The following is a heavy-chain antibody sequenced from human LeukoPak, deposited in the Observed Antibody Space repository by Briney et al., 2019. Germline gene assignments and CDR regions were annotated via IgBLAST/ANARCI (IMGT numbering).Heavy chain of an antibody. CDR1: GDNFNNFG. J-gene: IGHJ4*02. Sequence: SVKVSCKASGDNFNNFGISWVRQAPGQGLEWMGGIIPIFHTPNHAQKFLGRITITADEPTNTAYMELSSLRSDDTAVYYCARVPSMVRRTFYFDYWGQGTLVTVSS. CDR2: IIPIFHTP. D-gene: IGHD3-10*01. CDR3: ARVPSMVRRTFYFDY. V-gene: IGHV1-69*01.